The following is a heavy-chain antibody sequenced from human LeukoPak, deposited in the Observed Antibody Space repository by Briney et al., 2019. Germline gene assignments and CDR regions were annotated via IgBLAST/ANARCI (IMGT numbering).Heavy chain of an antibody. CDR1: GGPFSGYY. Sequence: KPSETLSLTCAVYGGPFSGYYWSWIRQPPGKGLEWIGEISYSGNTYYNPSLKSRVTISMDTSKNQFSLNLNSVTASDTTVYYCARRSPLVAVTTAHYYDYWGPGTLVTVSS. D-gene: IGHD2-21*02. V-gene: IGHV4-34*01. CDR2: ISYSGNT. J-gene: IGHJ4*02. CDR3: ARRSPLVAVTTAHYYDY.